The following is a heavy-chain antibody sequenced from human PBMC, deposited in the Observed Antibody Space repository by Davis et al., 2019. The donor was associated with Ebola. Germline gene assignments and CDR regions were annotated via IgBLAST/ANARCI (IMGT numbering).Heavy chain of an antibody. Sequence: SVKVSCRASGGTFSTYAIDWVRQAPGQGLEWMGRIIPMLGIPNYAQRFQGRVTITADKSTSTAYMELSSLRSEDTAMYYCARDLGTAMATEWGQGTLVTVSS. D-gene: IGHD5-18*01. J-gene: IGHJ4*02. CDR2: IIPMLGIP. V-gene: IGHV1-69*04. CDR1: GGTFSTYA. CDR3: ARDLGTAMATE.